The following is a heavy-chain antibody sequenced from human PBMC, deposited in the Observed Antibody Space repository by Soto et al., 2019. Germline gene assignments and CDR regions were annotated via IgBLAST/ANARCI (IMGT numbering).Heavy chain of an antibody. CDR2: ISAHNGNS. CDR1: GYTFSNYG. V-gene: IGHV1-18*01. Sequence: QVQLVKSGDEMRKPGASVKVSCQASGYTFSNYGITWVRQAPGQGLEWMGWISAHNGNSKYAQSLQGRLTLTTDTSTSTAYMELRSLRSDATAVYYCARDWYFYGSGSPNHMDVWGKGTTVSVSS. D-gene: IGHD3-10*01. CDR3: ARDWYFYGSGSPNHMDV. J-gene: IGHJ6*03.